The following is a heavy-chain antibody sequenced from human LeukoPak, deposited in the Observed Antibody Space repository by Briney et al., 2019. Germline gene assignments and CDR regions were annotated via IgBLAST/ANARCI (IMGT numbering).Heavy chain of an antibody. CDR1: GFTFSRFW. D-gene: IGHD6-19*01. V-gene: IGHV3-7*02. Sequence: GGSLRLSCAASGFTFSRFWMSWVRQAPGKGLEWVANIKQDGSEKHYVDSVKGRFTFSRDNAKNSLYLQMNSLRAEDTAVYYCARAEGSGSSLDYWGQGTLVTVSS. CDR3: ARAEGSGSSLDY. CDR2: IKQDGSEK. J-gene: IGHJ4*02.